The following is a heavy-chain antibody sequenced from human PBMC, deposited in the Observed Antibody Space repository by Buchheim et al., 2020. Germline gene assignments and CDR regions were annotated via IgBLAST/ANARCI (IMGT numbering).Heavy chain of an antibody. J-gene: IGHJ4*02. Sequence: EVQLVESGGGLVQPGGSLRLSCAASGFTFSSYEMNWVRQAPGKGLEWVSYISSSGSTIHYADSVKGRFTISRDNAKNSLYLQMNSLRAEDTAVYYCARGEAGYQITSYYFDYWGQGTL. CDR1: GFTFSSYE. D-gene: IGHD5-12*01. V-gene: IGHV3-48*03. CDR2: ISSSGSTI. CDR3: ARGEAGYQITSYYFDY.